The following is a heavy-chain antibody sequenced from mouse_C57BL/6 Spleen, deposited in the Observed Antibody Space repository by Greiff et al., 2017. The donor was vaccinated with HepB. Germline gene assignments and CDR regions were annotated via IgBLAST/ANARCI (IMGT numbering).Heavy chain of an antibody. CDR3: ERRGPLYYGYDGSYWYFDV. J-gene: IGHJ1*03. D-gene: IGHD2-2*01. CDR1: GYTFTSYW. CDR2: INPSNGGT. Sequence: QVQLQQPGTELVKPGASVKLSCKASGYTFTSYWMHWVKQRPGQGLEWIGNINPSNGGTNYNEKFKSKATLTVDKPSSTAYMPLSSLTSEDSAVYYCERRGPLYYGYDGSYWYFDVWGTGTTVTVSS. V-gene: IGHV1-53*01.